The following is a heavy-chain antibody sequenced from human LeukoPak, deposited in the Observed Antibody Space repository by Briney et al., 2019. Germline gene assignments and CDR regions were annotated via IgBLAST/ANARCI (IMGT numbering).Heavy chain of an antibody. CDR3: ARDPGTDAFDI. CDR2: INPNSGGT. J-gene: IGHJ3*02. D-gene: IGHD3-10*01. CDR1: GYTFTGYY. V-gene: IGHV1-2*02. Sequence: ASVKVSCKASGYTFTGYYMHWVRQAPGQGLEWMGWINPNSGGTTYAQKFQGRVTMTRDTSISTAYMELSRLRSDDTAVYYCARDPGTDAFDIWGQGTMVTVSS.